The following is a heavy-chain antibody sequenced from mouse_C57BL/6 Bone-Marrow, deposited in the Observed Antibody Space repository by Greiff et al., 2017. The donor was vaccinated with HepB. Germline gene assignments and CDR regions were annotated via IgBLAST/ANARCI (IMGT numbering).Heavy chain of an antibody. CDR3: ARDLGDYDY. Sequence: ESGPGLVKPSQSLSLTCSVTGYSITSGYYWNWIRQFPGNKLEWMGYISYDGSNNYNPSLKNRISITRDTSKNQFFLKLNSVTTEDTATYYCARDLGDYDYWGQGTTLTVSS. V-gene: IGHV3-6*01. J-gene: IGHJ2*01. CDR2: ISYDGSN. D-gene: IGHD2-4*01. CDR1: GYSITSGYY.